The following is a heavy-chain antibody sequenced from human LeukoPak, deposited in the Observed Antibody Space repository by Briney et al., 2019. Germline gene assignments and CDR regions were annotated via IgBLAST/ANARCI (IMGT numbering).Heavy chain of an antibody. Sequence: ASVQISCKASGYTFTSYGISWVRQAPGQGLEWMGWISAYNGNINYAQKLQGRVTMTTDTSTSTAYMELRSLRSDDTAVYYCARRRPDYFDYWGQGTLVTVSS. CDR3: ARRRPDYFDY. CDR2: ISAYNGNI. V-gene: IGHV1-18*01. CDR1: GYTFTSYG. J-gene: IGHJ4*02.